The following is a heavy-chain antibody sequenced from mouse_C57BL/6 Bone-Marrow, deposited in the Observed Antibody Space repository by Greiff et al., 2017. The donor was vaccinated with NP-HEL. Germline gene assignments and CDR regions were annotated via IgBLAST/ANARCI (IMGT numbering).Heavy chain of an antibody. CDR3: AYYYGSLYYFDY. CDR2: IDPANGNT. D-gene: IGHD1-1*01. Sequence: EVQLQQSVAELVRPGASVKLSCTASGFNINNTYMHWVKQRPEQGLEWIGRIDPANGNTKYAPKFQGKATITADTSSNTAYLQLSSLTSEDTAIYYCAYYYGSLYYFDYWGQGTTLTVSS. J-gene: IGHJ2*01. CDR1: GFNINNTY. V-gene: IGHV14-3*01.